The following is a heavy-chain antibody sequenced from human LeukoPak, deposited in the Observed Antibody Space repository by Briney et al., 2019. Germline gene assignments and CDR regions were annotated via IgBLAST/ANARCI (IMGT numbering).Heavy chain of an antibody. V-gene: IGHV1-18*01. CDR3: ARDRYYYDSSGYFGLDF. CDR1: GYTFTSYG. J-gene: IGHJ4*02. Sequence: ASVKVSCKASGYTFTSYGISWVRQAPGQGLEWMGWISAYNGNTNYAQKLQGRVAMTTDTTTRTAYMELRSLRSDDTAVYYCARDRYYYDSSGYFGLDFWGQGTLVTVSS. CDR2: ISAYNGNT. D-gene: IGHD3-22*01.